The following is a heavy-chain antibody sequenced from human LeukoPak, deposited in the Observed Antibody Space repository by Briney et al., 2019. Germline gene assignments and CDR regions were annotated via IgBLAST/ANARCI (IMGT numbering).Heavy chain of an antibody. D-gene: IGHD3-10*01. CDR3: ASRAGFGSGSYPFLGY. CDR2: INPNSGGT. Sequence: ASVKVSCKASGYTFTGYYMHWVRQAPGQGLEWMGWINPNSGGTNYAQRFQGRVTMTRDTSISTAYMEVSRLRTDDTAVYYCASRAGFGSGSYPFLGYWGQGTLVTVSS. CDR1: GYTFTGYY. V-gene: IGHV1-2*02. J-gene: IGHJ4*02.